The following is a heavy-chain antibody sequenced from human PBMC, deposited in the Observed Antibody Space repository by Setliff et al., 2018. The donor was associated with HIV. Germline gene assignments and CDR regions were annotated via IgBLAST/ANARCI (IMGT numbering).Heavy chain of an antibody. V-gene: IGHV4-34*01. J-gene: IGHJ6*04. CDR2: INHSGST. Sequence: SETLSLTCAVYGGSFSDYYWTWIRQSPGKGLEWIGEINHSGSTNYNPSLKSRVTVSVDTSKNQFSLKLGSVPAADTAVYYCARGRPPYCSGGRCYPRGASYCWRKGTTVTVSS. D-gene: IGHD2-15*01. CDR3: ARGRPPYCSGGRCYPRGASYC. CDR1: GGSFSDYY.